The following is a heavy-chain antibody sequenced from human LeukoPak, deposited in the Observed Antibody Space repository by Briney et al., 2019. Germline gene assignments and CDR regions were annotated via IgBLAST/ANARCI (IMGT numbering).Heavy chain of an antibody. CDR3: ARLRGITMLVVRDWYFDL. CDR2: IYHSGST. D-gene: IGHD3-22*01. CDR1: GGSISSGGYS. J-gene: IGHJ2*01. V-gene: IGHV4-30-2*01. Sequence: PSETLSLTCAVSGGSISSGGYSWSWIRQPPGKGLEWIGYIYHSGSTYYNPSLKSRVTISVDRSKNQFSLKLSSVTAADTAEYYCARLRGITMLVVRDWYFDLWGRGTLVTVSS.